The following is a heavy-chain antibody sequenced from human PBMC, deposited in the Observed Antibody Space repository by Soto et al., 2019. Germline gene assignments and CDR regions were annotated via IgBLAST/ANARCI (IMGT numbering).Heavy chain of an antibody. CDR1: GGSVSSGAYY. CDR3: ARERLRAVYDFDI. Sequence: SETLSLTCTVSGGSVSSGAYYWTWIRQRPGKGLEWIGYIYYSGSTYYSPSLKSRLSISLDTSKNQFSLRLSSVTAADTAMYYCARERLRAVYDFDIWGQGTMATVSS. CDR2: IYYSGST. V-gene: IGHV4-31*03. J-gene: IGHJ3*02. D-gene: IGHD5-12*01.